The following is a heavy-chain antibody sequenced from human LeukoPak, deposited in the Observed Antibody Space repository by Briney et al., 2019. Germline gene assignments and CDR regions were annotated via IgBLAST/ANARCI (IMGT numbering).Heavy chain of an antibody. CDR3: ARDRGLLYGSSGCLDS. J-gene: IGHJ4*02. CDR1: GYTFTSYY. V-gene: IGHV1-46*01. D-gene: IGHD6-19*01. Sequence: ASVKVSCKASGYTFTSYYMHWVRQAPGQGLEWMGLNNPSSGTSSYAQKFQGRVTMTRDTSTSTVSMELSSLTSEDTAVYYCARDRGLLYGSSGCLDSWGQGTLVTVSS. CDR2: NNPSSGTS.